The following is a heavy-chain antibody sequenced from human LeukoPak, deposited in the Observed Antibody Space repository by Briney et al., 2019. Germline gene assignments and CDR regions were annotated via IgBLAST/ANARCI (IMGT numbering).Heavy chain of an antibody. D-gene: IGHD3-10*01. J-gene: IGHJ3*02. CDR1: GFTFSSYA. Sequence: GRSLRLSCAASGFTFSSYAMHWVRQAPGKGLEWVAVISYDGSNKYYADSVKGRFTISRDNSKNTLYLQMNSLRAEDTAVYYCARSGSGSAFDIWGQGTMVTVSS. V-gene: IGHV3-30-3*01. CDR3: ARSGSGSAFDI. CDR2: ISYDGSNK.